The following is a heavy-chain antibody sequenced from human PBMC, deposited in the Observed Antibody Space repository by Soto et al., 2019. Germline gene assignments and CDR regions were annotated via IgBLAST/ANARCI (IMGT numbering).Heavy chain of an antibody. Sequence: SETLSLTCVVSGGCVTSYQCSWILQFPGKGLEWIAYTAYTGNTTYNPSVKIPVTISMDTSKTQLSLKWTSVTAADTAVYYCARDMHAGFTHCFDPWGQGTLVTVSS. D-gene: IGHD2-8*01. V-gene: IGHV4-59*02. CDR2: TAYTGNT. CDR3: ARDMHAGFTHCFDP. J-gene: IGHJ5*02. CDR1: GGCVTSYQ.